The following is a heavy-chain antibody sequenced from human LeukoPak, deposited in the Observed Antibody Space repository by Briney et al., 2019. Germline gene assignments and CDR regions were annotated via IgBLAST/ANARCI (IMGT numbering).Heavy chain of an antibody. CDR3: ARGRGVLLWFGELLFGSPGNDY. V-gene: IGHV4-61*02. CDR1: GGSISSGSYY. J-gene: IGHJ4*02. CDR2: IYTSGST. D-gene: IGHD3-10*01. Sequence: PSETLSLTCTVSGGSISSGSYYWSWIRQPAGKGLEWIGRIYTSGSTNYNPSLKSRVTISVDTSKNQFSLKLSSVTAADTAVYYCARGRGVLLWFGELLFGSPGNDYWGQGTLVTVSS.